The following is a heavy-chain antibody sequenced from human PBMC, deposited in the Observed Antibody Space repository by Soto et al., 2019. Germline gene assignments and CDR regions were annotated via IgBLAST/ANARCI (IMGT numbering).Heavy chain of an antibody. D-gene: IGHD6-13*01. CDR2: ISYDGSNK. Sequence: SCAASGFTFSSYAMHWVRQAPGKGLEWVAVISYDGSNKYYADSVKGRFTISRDNSKNTLYLQMNSLRAEDTAVYYCARDSDYSSSWYLDYYYYYGMDVWGQGTTVTVSS. J-gene: IGHJ6*02. V-gene: IGHV3-30-3*01. CDR3: ARDSDYSSSWYLDYYYYYGMDV. CDR1: GFTFSSYA.